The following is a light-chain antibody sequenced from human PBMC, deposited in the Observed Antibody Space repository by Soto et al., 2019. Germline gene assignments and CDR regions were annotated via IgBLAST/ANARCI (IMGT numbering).Light chain of an antibody. CDR1: GSDVGGYNY. CDR2: DVS. V-gene: IGLV2-14*01. J-gene: IGLJ2*01. Sequence: ALTQPASVSGSPGQSITISCTGTGSDVGGYNYVSWYQQHPGKAPKVMIYDVSNRPSGVSNRFSGSKSGNTASLTISGLQAEDEADYYCSSYTSASTPLVFGGGTKVTVL. CDR3: SSYTSASTPLV.